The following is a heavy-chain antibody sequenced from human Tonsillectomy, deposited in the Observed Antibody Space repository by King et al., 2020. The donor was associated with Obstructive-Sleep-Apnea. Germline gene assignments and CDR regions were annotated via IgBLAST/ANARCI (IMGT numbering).Heavy chain of an antibody. CDR3: VRDPGISAADWYFDL. D-gene: IGHD6-13*01. CDR2: TRSKTYNYAT. J-gene: IGHJ2*01. Sequence: VQLVESGGGLVQPGGSLKLSCAASGFAFSGSAIHWVRQPSGKGLEWVGRTRSKTYNYATSCAASVKGRFTISRDDSETTAYLQMNSLKTEDTAVYFCVRDPGISAADWYFDLWGRGTLVTVSS. V-gene: IGHV3-73*01. CDR1: GFAFSGSA.